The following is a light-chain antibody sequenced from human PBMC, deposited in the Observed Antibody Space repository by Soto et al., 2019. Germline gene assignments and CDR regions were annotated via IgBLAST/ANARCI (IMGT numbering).Light chain of an antibody. Sequence: QSALTQPASVSGSPGQSITISCTGTSSDVGDYNYVSWYQQHPDKAPKLMIYEVSNRPSGVSSRFSGSKSGNTASLTISGLQAEDEADYYCCSYAGSSTLVFGGGTKLTVL. V-gene: IGLV2-14*01. CDR1: SSDVGDYNY. CDR3: CSYAGSSTLV. J-gene: IGLJ3*02. CDR2: EVS.